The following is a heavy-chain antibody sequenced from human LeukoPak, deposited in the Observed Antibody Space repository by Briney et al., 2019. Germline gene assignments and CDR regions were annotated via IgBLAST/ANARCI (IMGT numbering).Heavy chain of an antibody. CDR3: ARDYYDSSGYLSAPDAFDI. CDR2: INPNSGGT. D-gene: IGHD3-22*01. J-gene: IGHJ3*02. Sequence: ASVKVSCKASGYTFTGYYMHWVRQAPGQGLEWMGWINPNSGGTNYAQKFQGRVTMTGDTSISTAYMELSRLRSDDTAVYYCARDYYDSSGYLSAPDAFDIWGQGTMVTVSS. V-gene: IGHV1-2*02. CDR1: GYTFTGYY.